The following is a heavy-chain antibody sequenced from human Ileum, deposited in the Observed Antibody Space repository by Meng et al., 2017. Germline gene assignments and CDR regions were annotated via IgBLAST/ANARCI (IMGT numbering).Heavy chain of an antibody. CDR3: TKDTTAGDYFTSDY. Sequence: GGSLRLSCAASGFSFSIYGMSWVRQAPGKGLEWVSSIRGSDGRTFYADSVKGRFTISSDSCKNTLFLQMNSLGAEDTAVYYCTKDTTAGDYFTSDYWGQGTLVTVSS. D-gene: IGHD2-8*02. CDR1: GFSFSIYG. CDR2: IRGSDGRT. J-gene: IGHJ4*02. V-gene: IGHV3-23*01.